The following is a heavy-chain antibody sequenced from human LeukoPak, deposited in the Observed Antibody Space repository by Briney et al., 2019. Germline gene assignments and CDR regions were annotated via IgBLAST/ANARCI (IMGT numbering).Heavy chain of an antibody. V-gene: IGHV4-34*01. D-gene: IGHD6-19*01. CDR2: INHSGST. J-gene: IGHJ4*02. CDR1: GGSFSGYY. Sequence: SETLSLTCAVYGGSFSGYYWSWIRQPPGKGLEWIGEINHSGSTNYNLSLKSRVTISVDTSKNQFSLKLGSVTAADTAVYYCARRGYSSGWYKGFDYWGQGTLVTVSS. CDR3: ARRGYSSGWYKGFDY.